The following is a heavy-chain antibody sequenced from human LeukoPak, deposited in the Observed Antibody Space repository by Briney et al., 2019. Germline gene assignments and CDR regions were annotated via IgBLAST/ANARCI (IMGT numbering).Heavy chain of an antibody. J-gene: IGHJ4*02. CDR2: IWYDGNNK. V-gene: IGHV3-33*01. Sequence: GRSLRLSCAASGFTFSSFGMHWVRQAPGKGLEWVAVIWYDGNNKYYADSVKGRFTISRDNSKNTLYLQMKSLRAEDTAVYYCARDPRAYYDSGGCPGHYWGQGTLVTVSS. CDR3: ARDPRAYYDSGGCPGHY. D-gene: IGHD3-22*01. CDR1: GFTFSSFG.